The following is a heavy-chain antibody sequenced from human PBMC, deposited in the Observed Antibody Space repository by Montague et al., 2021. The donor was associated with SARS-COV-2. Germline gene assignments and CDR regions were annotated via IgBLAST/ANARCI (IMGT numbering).Heavy chain of an antibody. CDR2: IYHRGST. CDR1: GGSITSSYW. J-gene: IGHJ6*02. CDR3: VYRDYYYYYGMDV. Sequence: SETLSLTCAVSGGSITSSYWWSWVRQPPGKGLWCVGEIYHRGSTNYNPSLKSLVTIAVDKSKNQFSLKLSSVTAADTAVYYCVYRDYYYYYGMDVWGQGTTVTVSS. V-gene: IGHV4-4*02. D-gene: IGHD5-12*01.